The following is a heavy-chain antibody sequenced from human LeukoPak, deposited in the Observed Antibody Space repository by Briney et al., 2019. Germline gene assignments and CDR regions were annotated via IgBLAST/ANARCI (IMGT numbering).Heavy chain of an antibody. CDR1: GFTFSSYA. J-gene: IGHJ4*02. CDR2: ISPGGDAT. CDR3: AGGLDIAVAGPGGYFDY. Sequence: GGSLRLSCAASGFTFSSYAMSWIRQAPGKGLEWVSYISPGGDATYFADSVKGRFTISRDNAKNSLYLQMNSLTAEDAAVYYCAGGLDIAVAGPGGYFDYWGQGTLVTVSS. D-gene: IGHD6-19*01. V-gene: IGHV3-11*01.